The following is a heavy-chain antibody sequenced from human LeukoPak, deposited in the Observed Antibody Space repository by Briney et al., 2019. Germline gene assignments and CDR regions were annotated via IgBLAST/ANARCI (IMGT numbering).Heavy chain of an antibody. CDR2: IKQDGSEK. CDR3: VRDVGAVRGEVYFDY. Sequence: GSLRLSCAASGFTFSSYWMSWVRQAPGKGLEWVANIKQDGSEKYYVDSAKGRFTISRDNAKNSLYLQMNSLRAEDTAMYFCVRDVGAVRGEVYFDYWGQGTLVTVSS. V-gene: IGHV3-7*01. CDR1: GFTFSSYW. J-gene: IGHJ4*02. D-gene: IGHD3-10*01.